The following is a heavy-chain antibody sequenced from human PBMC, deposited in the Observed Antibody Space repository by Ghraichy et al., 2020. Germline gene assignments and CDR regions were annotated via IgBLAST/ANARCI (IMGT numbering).Heavy chain of an antibody. V-gene: IGHV3-23*01. D-gene: IGHD5-24*01. Sequence: GGSLRLSCAASGFIFSSYAMSWVRQAPGKGLEWVSSISGSGGRTNYADSVKGRFTISRDNSKNTVYVQMNSLRDEDTAVYYCARGVRDGYNGDYWGQGTLVTVSS. CDR3: ARGVRDGYNGDY. CDR2: ISGSGGRT. J-gene: IGHJ4*02. CDR1: GFIFSSYA.